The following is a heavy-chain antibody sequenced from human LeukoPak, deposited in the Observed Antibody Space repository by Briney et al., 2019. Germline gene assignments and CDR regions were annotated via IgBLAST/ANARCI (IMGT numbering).Heavy chain of an antibody. J-gene: IGHJ4*02. CDR3: AKDGFCSSSSCYHNHFDS. V-gene: IGHV3-30*18. CDR1: GLVFSVYA. Sequence: GRSLVVSCAGSGLVFSVYAIHWVRQAPGKGLEWVALISDDGSNKYYADSVKGRFTISRDNSKNTLDLQLSSLRAEDTAVYYCAKDGFCSSSSCYHNHFDSSGQGTLVIVSS. D-gene: IGHD2-2*01. CDR2: ISDDGSNK.